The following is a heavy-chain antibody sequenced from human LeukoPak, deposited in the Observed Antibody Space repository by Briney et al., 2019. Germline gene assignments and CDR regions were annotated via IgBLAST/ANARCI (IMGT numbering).Heavy chain of an antibody. CDR3: ARVYYGSGSYYPIHFDY. CDR1: GFTFSNYW. D-gene: IGHD3-10*01. CDR2: IKQDGSER. V-gene: IGHV3-7*01. Sequence: GGSLRLSCAASGFTFSNYWMSWVRQAPGQGLEWVANIKQDGSERYYVDSVKGRFTISRDNAKNSLYLQMNSLRAEDTAVYYCARVYYGSGSYYPIHFDYWGQGTLVTVSS. J-gene: IGHJ4*02.